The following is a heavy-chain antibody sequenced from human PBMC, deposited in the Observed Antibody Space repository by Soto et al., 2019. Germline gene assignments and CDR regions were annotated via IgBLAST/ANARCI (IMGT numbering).Heavy chain of an antibody. J-gene: IGHJ4*02. CDR1: GGTFTTYP. CDR3: ARQFTDGDYQY. D-gene: IGHD4-17*01. Sequence: QVQLVQSGAEVKKPGSSVEVFCKASGGTFTTYPINWVRQAPGQGLEWMGGIIPMFGTTNYAQKFQGRVRIPADESTSTAYMELSSVRSEDTAMYYCARQFTDGDYQYWGQGTLVTVSS. CDR2: IIPMFGTT. V-gene: IGHV1-69*01.